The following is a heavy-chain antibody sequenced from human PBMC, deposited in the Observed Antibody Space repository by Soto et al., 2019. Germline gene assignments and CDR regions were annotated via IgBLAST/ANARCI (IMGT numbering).Heavy chain of an antibody. D-gene: IGHD6-19*01. CDR3: ARFKNVGGWLYYYYGMDV. CDR2: MNPNSGNT. CDR1: GYTFTSYD. Sequence: QVQLVQSGAEVKKPGASVKVSCKASGYTFTSYDINWVRQATGQGREWMGSMNPNSGNTGYAQKFQGRVTMTRNTSISTAYMELSSLRSEDTAVYYCARFKNVGGWLYYYYGMDVWGQGTTVTVSS. V-gene: IGHV1-8*01. J-gene: IGHJ6*02.